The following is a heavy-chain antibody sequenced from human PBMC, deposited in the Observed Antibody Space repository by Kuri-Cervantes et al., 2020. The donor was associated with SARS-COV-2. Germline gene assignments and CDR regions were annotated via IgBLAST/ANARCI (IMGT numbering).Heavy chain of an antibody. CDR2: IYYSGST. CDR1: GGSISSYY. J-gene: IGHJ4*02. Sequence: ESLKISCTVSGGSISSYYWSWIRQPPGKGLEWIGYIYYSGSTNYNPSLKSRVTISVDTSKNQSSLKLSSVTAADTAVYYCAHLEGYYDSSGYYDYWGQGTLVTVSS. D-gene: IGHD3-22*01. V-gene: IGHV4-59*01. CDR3: AHLEGYYDSSGYYDY.